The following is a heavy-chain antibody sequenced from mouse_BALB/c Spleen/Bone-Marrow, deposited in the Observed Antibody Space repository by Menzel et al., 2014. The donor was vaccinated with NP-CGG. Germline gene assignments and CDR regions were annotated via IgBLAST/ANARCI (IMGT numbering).Heavy chain of an antibody. CDR2: IYPGSGST. D-gene: IGHD1-2*01. V-gene: IGHV1S22*01. CDR1: GYTFTSYW. Sequence: LQQSGSELVRPGASVKLSCKASGYTFTSYWMHWVEQRHGQGLEWIGNIYPGSGSTNYDEKFKSKGTLTVDTSSSTAYMRLSSLTSEDSAVYYCTRGGTTAFDYWGQGTTLTVSS. J-gene: IGHJ2*01. CDR3: TRGGTTAFDY.